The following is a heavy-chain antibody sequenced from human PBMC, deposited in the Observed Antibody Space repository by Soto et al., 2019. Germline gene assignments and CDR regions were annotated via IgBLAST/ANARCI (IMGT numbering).Heavy chain of an antibody. Sequence: GGSLRLSCAASGFTFSGSAMHWVRQASGKGLEWVGRIRSKANSYATAYAASVKGRFTISRDDSKNTAYLQMNSLKTEDTAVYYCTRLRSQVAGHAFDIWGQGTMVTVSS. CDR2: IRSKANSYAT. J-gene: IGHJ3*02. V-gene: IGHV3-73*01. CDR1: GFTFSGSA. D-gene: IGHD6-19*01. CDR3: TRLRSQVAGHAFDI.